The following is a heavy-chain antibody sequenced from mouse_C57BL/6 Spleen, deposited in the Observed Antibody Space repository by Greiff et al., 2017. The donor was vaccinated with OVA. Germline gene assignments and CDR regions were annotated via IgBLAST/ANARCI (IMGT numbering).Heavy chain of an antibody. Sequence: EVKLEESGGGLVKPGGSLKLSCAASGFTFSSYAMSWVRQTPEKRLEWVATISDGGSYTYYPDNVKGRFTISRDNAKNNLYLQMSHLKSEDTAMYYCARDHTYYGSSYGWFAYWGQGTLVTVSA. V-gene: IGHV5-4*01. CDR1: GFTFSSYA. CDR3: ARDHTYYGSSYGWFAY. J-gene: IGHJ3*01. D-gene: IGHD1-1*01. CDR2: ISDGGSYT.